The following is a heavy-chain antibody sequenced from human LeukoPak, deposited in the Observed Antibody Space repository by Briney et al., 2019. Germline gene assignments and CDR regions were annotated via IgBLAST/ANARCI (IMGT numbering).Heavy chain of an antibody. J-gene: IGHJ4*02. Sequence: GGSLRLSCAASGFTFSHYGIHWVRQAPGKGLEWVTTISYDASNKYYGDSVKGRFTISRDNSKNTLYLQMNSLRAEDTAVYYCAKTKALGDSSGYYSPGIDYWGQGTLVTVSS. CDR1: GFTFSHYG. CDR2: ISYDASNK. D-gene: IGHD3-22*01. V-gene: IGHV3-30*18. CDR3: AKTKALGDSSGYYSPGIDY.